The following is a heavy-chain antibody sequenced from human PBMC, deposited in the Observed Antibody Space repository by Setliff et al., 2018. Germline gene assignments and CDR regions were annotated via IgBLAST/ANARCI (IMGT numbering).Heavy chain of an antibody. CDR1: GGSISSGSYY. V-gene: IGHV4-61*09. D-gene: IGHD6-6*01. J-gene: IGHJ6*03. CDR3: ARDLYSSSSGGFYYYYYMDV. CDR2: IYSSGST. Sequence: SLTCTVSGGSISSGSYYWSWIRQPAGKGLEWIGHIYSSGSTNYNPSLKSRVTISVDRSKNQFSLKLSSVIAADTAVYYCARDLYSSSSGGFYYYYYMDVWGKGTTVTVSS.